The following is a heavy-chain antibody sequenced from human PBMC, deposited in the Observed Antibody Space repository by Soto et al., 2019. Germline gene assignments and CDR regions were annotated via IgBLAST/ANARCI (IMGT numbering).Heavy chain of an antibody. V-gene: IGHV4-59*01. CDR1: GGSITDNY. Sequence: QVQLQQSGPGLLKPSETLSLTCSVSGGSITDNYWTWIRQSPGKGLEWVGYIYYTGITNYNPSLKRRVTISLDRSKNPFSLKLDSVTAADTAVYYCARALDYYFWGGRNWFDPWGQGTLVTVSS. D-gene: IGHD3-3*01. CDR3: ARALDYYFWGGRNWFDP. J-gene: IGHJ5*02. CDR2: IYYTGIT.